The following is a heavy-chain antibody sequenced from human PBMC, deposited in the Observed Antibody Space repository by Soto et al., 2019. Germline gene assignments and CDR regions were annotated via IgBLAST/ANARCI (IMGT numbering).Heavy chain of an antibody. V-gene: IGHV3-30*18. CDR2: ISYDGSNK. D-gene: IGHD6-19*01. J-gene: IGHJ4*02. CDR1: GFTFSSCG. CDR3: AKDGHQDYSSGWYGY. Sequence: GGSLRLSCAASGFTFSSCGMHWVRQAPGKGLEWVAVISYDGSNKYYADSVKGRFTISRDNSKNTLYLQMNSLRAEDTAVYYCAKDGHQDYSSGWYGYWGQGTLVTVSS.